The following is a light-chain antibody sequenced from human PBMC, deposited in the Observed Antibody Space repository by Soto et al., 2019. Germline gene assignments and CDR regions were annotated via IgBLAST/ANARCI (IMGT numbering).Light chain of an antibody. CDR3: QQYYTPLS. V-gene: IGKV4-1*01. CDR1: QSLLYSSSNKNY. Sequence: DIVMTQSPDSLAVSLGERATINCKSSQSLLYSSSNKNYLAWYQQKPGQPPKLLIYWASTRESGVPDRFSGSGSGTDFTLTIRSLQAEDVAVYYCQQYYTPLSFGGGTKVEIK. CDR2: WAS. J-gene: IGKJ4*01.